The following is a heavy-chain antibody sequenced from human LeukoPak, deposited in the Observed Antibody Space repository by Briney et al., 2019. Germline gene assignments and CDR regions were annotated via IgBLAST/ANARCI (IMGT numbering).Heavy chain of an antibody. J-gene: IGHJ4*02. CDR3: ARAYTSSWYPDYFDY. CDR2: IYYSGST. CDR1: GGSISSSSYY. D-gene: IGHD6-13*01. V-gene: IGHV4-39*07. Sequence: SETLSLTCTVSGGSISSSSYYWGWIRQPPGKGLEWIGSIYYSGSTYYNPSLKSRVTISVDTSKNQFSLKLSSVTAADTAVYYCARAYTSSWYPDYFDYWGQGTLVTVSS.